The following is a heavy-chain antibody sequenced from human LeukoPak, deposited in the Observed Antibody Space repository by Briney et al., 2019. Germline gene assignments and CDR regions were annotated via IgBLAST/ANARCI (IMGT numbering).Heavy chain of an antibody. V-gene: IGHV3-23*01. Sequence: PGGSLRLSCAASGFTFSSYAMSWVRQAPGKGLEWVSAISGSGGSTYYADSVKGRFTISRDNSKNSLYLQMNSLRAEDTAVYYCARLTAVAGMVVFDPWGQGTLVTVSS. CDR1: GFTFSSYA. CDR3: ARLTAVAGMVVFDP. CDR2: ISGSGGST. D-gene: IGHD6-19*01. J-gene: IGHJ5*02.